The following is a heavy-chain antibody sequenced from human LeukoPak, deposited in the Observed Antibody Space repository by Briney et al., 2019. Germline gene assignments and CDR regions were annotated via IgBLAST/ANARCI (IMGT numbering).Heavy chain of an antibody. D-gene: IGHD3-10*01. V-gene: IGHV4-39*01. CDR3: ASSSYYYGSGSYYSVRPPFDY. CDR2: IYYSGST. Sequence: SETLSLTCTVSGGSISSSGYYWGWIRQPPGKGLEWIGSIYYSGSTYYNPSLKSRVTISVDTSKNQFSLKLSSVTAADTAVYYCASSSYYYGSGSYYSVRPPFDYWGQGTLVTVSS. J-gene: IGHJ4*02. CDR1: GGSISSSGYY.